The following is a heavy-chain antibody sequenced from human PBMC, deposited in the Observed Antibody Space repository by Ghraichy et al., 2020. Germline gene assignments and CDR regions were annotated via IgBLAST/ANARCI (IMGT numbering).Heavy chain of an antibody. CDR2: IYYDGNA. Sequence: SETLSLTCTVSGGTIVSSSYYWGWIRQPPGKGLQWIGSIYYDGNAFYSPSLKSRLTISVDTSNNQFSLKLSSVTAADTAVYYCARRDSRIPYYGMDVWGQGTTVTVSS. D-gene: IGHD1-14*01. CDR1: GGTIVSSSYY. CDR3: ARRDSRIPYYGMDV. V-gene: IGHV4-39*01. J-gene: IGHJ6*02.